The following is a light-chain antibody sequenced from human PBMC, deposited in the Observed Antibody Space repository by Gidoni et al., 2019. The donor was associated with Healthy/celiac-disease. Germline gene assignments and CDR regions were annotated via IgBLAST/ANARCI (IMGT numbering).Light chain of an antibody. Sequence: EIVLTQSPGTLSLSPGERATLSCRASQSVSSSYLAWYQQKPGQAPRRLLYGASSRATGIPDRFSGSGSGTDFTLTISRLEPEDFAVYYCQQYGSSTGLTFGGGTKVEIK. CDR2: GAS. J-gene: IGKJ4*01. CDR3: QQYGSSTGLT. CDR1: QSVSSSY. V-gene: IGKV3-20*01.